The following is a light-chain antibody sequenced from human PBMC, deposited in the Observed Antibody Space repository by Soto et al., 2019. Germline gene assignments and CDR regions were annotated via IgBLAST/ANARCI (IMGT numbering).Light chain of an antibody. V-gene: IGKV1-39*01. CDR1: QSISSY. J-gene: IGKJ1*01. CDR2: AAS. CDR3: QQSYSTPQK. Sequence: DIQMTQSPSSLSASVGDRVTITCRASQSISSYLNWYQQKPGKAPKLLIYAASSLQSGGPSRFSGSGSGTDFTLTISSLQPEDFATYYCQQSYSTPQKFGQGTKGDIK.